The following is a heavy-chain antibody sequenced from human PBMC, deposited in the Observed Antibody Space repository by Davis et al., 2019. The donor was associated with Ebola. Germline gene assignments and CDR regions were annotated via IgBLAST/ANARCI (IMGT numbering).Heavy chain of an antibody. D-gene: IGHD2-2*01. CDR1: GFTFTTYG. Sequence: GGSLRLSCAASGFTFTTYGMHWVRQAPGKGLEWGTFTRFDGNDKFYADSVKGRFTISRDNSKNTLYLQMNSLRAEDTAIYYCAKGLGGTNCYDCGVFDSWGQGALVTVSS. CDR3: AKGLGGTNCYDCGVFDS. CDR2: TRFDGNDK. V-gene: IGHV3-30*02. J-gene: IGHJ4*02.